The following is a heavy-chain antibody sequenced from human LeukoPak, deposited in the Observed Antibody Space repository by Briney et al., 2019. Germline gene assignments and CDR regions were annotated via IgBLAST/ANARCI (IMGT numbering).Heavy chain of an antibody. CDR1: GFTFSTYG. V-gene: IGHV3-23*01. J-gene: IGHJ4*02. D-gene: IGHD6-13*01. CDR2: ISSNGGGT. Sequence: PGGSLRLSCAASGFTFSTYGMSWVRQAPGKGLEWVSAISSNGGGTYYADSVKGRFTISRDNSKNTLYLQVNSLRAEDTAVYSCAKHSSTWHYFDYWGQGTLVTVSS. CDR3: AKHSSTWHYFDY.